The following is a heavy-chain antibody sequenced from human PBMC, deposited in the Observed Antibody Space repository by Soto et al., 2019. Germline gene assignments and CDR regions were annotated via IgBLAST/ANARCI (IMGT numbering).Heavy chain of an antibody. Sequence: PWGSLRLSCAASGFTLGGSVIYFFRHPSWKGLEWVGRIRSRSNGYATAYAASVRGRFTISRDDSKNTAYLQMNSLKTEDTAVYYCSRPGYSNYDSDYWGQGTLVTVSS. CDR1: GFTLGGSV. J-gene: IGHJ4*02. V-gene: IGHV3-73*01. CDR2: IRSRSNGYAT. CDR3: SRPGYSNYDSDY. D-gene: IGHD5-12*01.